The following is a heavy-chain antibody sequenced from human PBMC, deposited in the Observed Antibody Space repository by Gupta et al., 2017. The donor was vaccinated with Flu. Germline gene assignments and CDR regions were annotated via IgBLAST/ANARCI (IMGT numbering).Heavy chain of an antibody. J-gene: IGHJ4*02. Sequence: EVPLLEPEGDFVQPGVFLLLSRLASGITLHIPVMNWVRQDPGKGLEWLSSITVTGRDTFYAESVKGRFATSRDNSRNKFYLQMNDLKTEDTAVYYCAKGGVGILRSYFDSWGQGILVTVSS. D-gene: IGHD4-17*01. CDR2: ITVTGRDT. V-gene: IGHV3-23*01. CDR3: AKGGVGILRSYFDS. CDR1: GITLHIPV.